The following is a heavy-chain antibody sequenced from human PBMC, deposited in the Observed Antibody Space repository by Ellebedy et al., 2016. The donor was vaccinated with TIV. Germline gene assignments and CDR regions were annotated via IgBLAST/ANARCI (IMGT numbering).Heavy chain of an antibody. CDR1: GFTVSSTY. CDR3: ARETFNDVDRIVWGVLDI. D-gene: IGHD2/OR15-2a*01. J-gene: IGHJ3*02. Sequence: GESLKISCAASGFTVSSTYMSWVRQAPGKGLEWVAPTTQSGATYYADSVKGRFTMSSDSSQNTLRLQMNSLRVEDTAVYFCARETFNDVDRIVWGVLDIWGQGTMVAVSS. V-gene: IGHV3-66*01. CDR2: TTQSGAT.